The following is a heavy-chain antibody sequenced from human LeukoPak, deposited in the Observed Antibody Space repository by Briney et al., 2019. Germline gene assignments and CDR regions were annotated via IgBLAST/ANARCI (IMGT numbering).Heavy chain of an antibody. CDR1: GGTFSSYA. CDR2: IIPIFGTA. D-gene: IGHD1-1*01. Sequence: GSSVKVSCKASGGTFSSYAISWVRQAPGQGLEWMGGIIPIFGTANYAQKFQGRVTITTDESTSTAYMELSSLRSEDTAVYYCARDRTGTTSRRWFDPWGQGTLVTVSS. CDR3: ARDRTGTTSRRWFDP. V-gene: IGHV1-69*05. J-gene: IGHJ5*02.